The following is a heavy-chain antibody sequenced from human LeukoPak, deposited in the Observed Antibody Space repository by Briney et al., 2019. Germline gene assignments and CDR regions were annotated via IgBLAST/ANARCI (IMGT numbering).Heavy chain of an antibody. V-gene: IGHV5-51*01. J-gene: IGHJ5*02. CDR2: IYPGDSDT. CDR3: ARQTEMEWRT. CDR1: GCNFTTYW. D-gene: IGHD3-3*01. Sequence: GESLKISCKGSGCNFTTYWIGWVRQMPGKGLEWMGIIYPGDSDTRYSPSFQGQVTISADKSISTAYLQWSSLKASDTAMYYCARQTEMEWRTWGQGTLVTVSS.